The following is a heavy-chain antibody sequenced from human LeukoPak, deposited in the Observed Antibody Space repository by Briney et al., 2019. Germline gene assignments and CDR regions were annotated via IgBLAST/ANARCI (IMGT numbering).Heavy chain of an antibody. CDR3: ARVLVLDDSGSYYRPFDY. D-gene: IGHD3-10*01. J-gene: IGHJ4*02. CDR1: GFTFSSYG. CDR2: ISYDGSNK. V-gene: IGHV3-30*03. Sequence: PGRSLRLSCAASGFTFSSYGMHWVRQAPGKGLEWVAVISYDGSNKYYADSVKGRFTISRDNSKNTLYLQMNSLRAEDTAVYYCARVLVLDDSGSYYRPFDYWGQGTLVTVSS.